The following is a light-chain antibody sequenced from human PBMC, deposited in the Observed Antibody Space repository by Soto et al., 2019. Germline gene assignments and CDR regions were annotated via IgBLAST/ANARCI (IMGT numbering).Light chain of an antibody. V-gene: IGKV1-39*01. Sequence: DIQMPQSPSSLSASVGDRVTITCRASQSISSYLNWYQQKPGKAPKLLFYAASSLQSGVPSRFSGSGSGTDFTLTISSLQPEDFATYYCQQSYSTPWTFGQGTKVEIK. CDR1: QSISSY. CDR3: QQSYSTPWT. J-gene: IGKJ1*01. CDR2: AAS.